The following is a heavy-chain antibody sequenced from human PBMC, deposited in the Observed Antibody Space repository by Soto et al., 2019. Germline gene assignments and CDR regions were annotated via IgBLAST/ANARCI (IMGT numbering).Heavy chain of an antibody. CDR2: TSASGGTT. CDR1: GITFGSYA. V-gene: IGHV3-23*01. Sequence: EVQLLESGGDLVQPGGSLRLSCAASGITFGSYAMNWVRRAPGKGLEWVSATSASGGTTYYADSVKGRFTISRDNSKNTLYRQMNSLRAEDTATYYCAKAVSGWSRVYFDSWCQGTLVIVSS. D-gene: IGHD6-19*01. J-gene: IGHJ4*02. CDR3: AKAVSGWSRVYFDS.